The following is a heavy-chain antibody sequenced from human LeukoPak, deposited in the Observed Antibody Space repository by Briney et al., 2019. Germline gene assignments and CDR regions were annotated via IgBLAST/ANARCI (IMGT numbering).Heavy chain of an antibody. CDR2: ISAYNGNT. V-gene: IGHV1-18*01. CDR3: ARTLIRGYSYGYFDY. D-gene: IGHD5-18*01. J-gene: IGHJ4*02. Sequence: GASVKVSCKASGYPFNNYDINWVRQAPGQGLEWMGWISAYNGNTNYAQKLQGRVTMTTDTSTSTAYMELRSLRSDDTAVYYCARTLIRGYSYGYFDYWGQGTLVTVSS. CDR1: GYPFNNYD.